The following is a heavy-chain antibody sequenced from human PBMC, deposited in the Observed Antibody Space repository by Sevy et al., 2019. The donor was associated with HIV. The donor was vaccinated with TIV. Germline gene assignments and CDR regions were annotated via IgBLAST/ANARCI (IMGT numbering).Heavy chain of an antibody. D-gene: IGHD7-27*01. J-gene: IGHJ5*02. Sequence: GGSLRLSCEVSGFTFSDFWMTWVRQSPGKGLEWVAYINQDERHINLLDSVRGRFTLSRVNAKNSLYLQMDSLRAEDTAIDYCARDPDWGALDRWGQGTLVTVSS. CDR2: INQDERHI. CDR3: ARDPDWGALDR. CDR1: GFTFSDFW. V-gene: IGHV3-7*01.